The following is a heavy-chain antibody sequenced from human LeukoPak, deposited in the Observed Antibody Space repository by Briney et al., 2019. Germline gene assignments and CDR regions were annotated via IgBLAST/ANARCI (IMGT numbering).Heavy chain of an antibody. Sequence: GRSLRLSCAASGFTFSSYAMHWVRQAPGKGLEWVAVISYDGSNKYYADSVKGRFTISRDNSKNTLYLQMNSLRAEDTAVYYCAKDASPGMTTGRESVYWGQGTLVTVSS. V-gene: IGHV3-30-3*01. D-gene: IGHD4-17*01. J-gene: IGHJ4*02. CDR1: GFTFSSYA. CDR2: ISYDGSNK. CDR3: AKDASPGMTTGRESVY.